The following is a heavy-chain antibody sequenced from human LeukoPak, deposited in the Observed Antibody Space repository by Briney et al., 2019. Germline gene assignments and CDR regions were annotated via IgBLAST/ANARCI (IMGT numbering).Heavy chain of an antibody. J-gene: IGHJ3*02. CDR2: IYTSGST. V-gene: IGHV4-4*08. Sequence: SETLSLTCTVSGGSISSYYWSWIRQPPGKGLEWIGYIYTSGSTNYNPSLKSRVTMSVDTSKNQFSLKLSSVTAADTAVYYCARATTFGGVIVVNAFDIWGQGTMVTVSS. CDR3: ARATTFGGVIVVNAFDI. CDR1: GGSISSYY. D-gene: IGHD3-16*02.